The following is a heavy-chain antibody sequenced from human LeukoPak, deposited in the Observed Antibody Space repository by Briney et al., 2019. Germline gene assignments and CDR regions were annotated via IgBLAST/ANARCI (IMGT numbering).Heavy chain of an antibody. V-gene: IGHV4-30-2*01. J-gene: IGHJ3*02. CDR1: GGSISSGGYY. Sequence: PSQTLSLTCTVSGGSISSGGYYWSWIRQPPGKGLEWIGYIYHSGSTYYNPSLKSRVTISVDRSKNQFSLKLSSVTAADTAVYYCARLPGCSGSSCFRAFDMWGQGTMVTVSS. D-gene: IGHD2-2*01. CDR2: IYHSGST. CDR3: ARLPGCSGSSCFRAFDM.